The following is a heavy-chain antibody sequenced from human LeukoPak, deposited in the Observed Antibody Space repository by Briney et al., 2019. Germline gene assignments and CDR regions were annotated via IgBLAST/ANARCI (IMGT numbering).Heavy chain of an antibody. CDR3: AHPSSGWTSFDY. V-gene: IGHV3-23*01. D-gene: IGHD6-19*01. CDR2: ISSSGGTT. Sequence: GGSLRLSCAASGFTFSSYAMSRVRQAPGKGLEWVSGISSSGGTTYYADSVRGRFTISRDNSKNTLYLQMKSLRAEDTAVYYCAHPSSGWTSFDYWGQGTLVTVSS. CDR1: GFTFSSYA. J-gene: IGHJ4*02.